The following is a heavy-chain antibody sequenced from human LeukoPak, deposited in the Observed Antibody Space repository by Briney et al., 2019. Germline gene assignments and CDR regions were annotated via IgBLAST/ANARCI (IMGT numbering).Heavy chain of an antibody. D-gene: IGHD5-18*01. CDR2: INPNSGGT. V-gene: IGHV1-2*02. J-gene: IGHJ6*03. CDR3: ARVVSTAMVRRYYYYYMDV. CDR1: GYTFTDYS. Sequence: ASVKVSCKASGYTFTDYSMHWVRQAPGQGLEWMGWINPNSGGTTYAQKFQGRVTMTRDTSISTAYMELSSLRSDDTAVYYCARVVSTAMVRRYYYYYMDVWGKGTTVTVSS.